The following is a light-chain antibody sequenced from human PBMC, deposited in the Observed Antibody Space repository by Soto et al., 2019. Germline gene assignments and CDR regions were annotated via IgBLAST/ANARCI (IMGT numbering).Light chain of an antibody. CDR1: QSISSW. Sequence: DIQMTQSPSTLSASVGDRVTITCRASQSISSWLAWYQQKPGKAPKLLIYDASSLESGVPSRFSGSGSGTEFTLTISSLQPDDFATYYCQQYNSMARTSGKGTKV. J-gene: IGKJ1*01. CDR3: QQYNSMART. V-gene: IGKV1-5*01. CDR2: DAS.